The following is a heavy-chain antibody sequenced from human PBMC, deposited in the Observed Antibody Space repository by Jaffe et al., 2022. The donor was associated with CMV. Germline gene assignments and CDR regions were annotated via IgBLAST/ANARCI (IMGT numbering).Heavy chain of an antibody. J-gene: IGHJ4*02. CDR1: RFTFSNSA. Sequence: EVQLLESGGGLVQPGGSLRLSCAASRFTFSNSAMSWVRQAPGRGLEWVSAVTESGGSTYYAGSVKGRFTISRDNSKNTLYLQMNSLRVEDTAVYYCAKGKVGSGWYWGQGTLVTVSS. V-gene: IGHV3-23*01. CDR2: VTESGGST. CDR3: AKGKVGSGWY. D-gene: IGHD6-19*01.